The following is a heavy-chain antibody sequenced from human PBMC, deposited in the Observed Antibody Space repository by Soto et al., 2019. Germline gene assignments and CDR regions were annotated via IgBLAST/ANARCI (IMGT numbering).Heavy chain of an antibody. CDR1: GFTFSSYS. J-gene: IGHJ4*02. CDR2: ISGDGNYI. D-gene: IGHD2-15*01. Sequence: PGGSLRLSCAASGFTFSSYSMNWVRQAPGKGLEWVSSISGDGNYIYYSDSVKGRFAVSRDNAKNSLYLQMNSLRAEDTALYYCAREEIVAPPAYDYWGQGTLVTVSS. V-gene: IGHV3-21*01. CDR3: AREEIVAPPAYDY.